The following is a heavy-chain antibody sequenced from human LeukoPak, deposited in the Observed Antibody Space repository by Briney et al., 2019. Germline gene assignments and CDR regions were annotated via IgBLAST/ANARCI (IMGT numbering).Heavy chain of an antibody. CDR3: ATGRRYYYMDV. Sequence: SVKVSCKASGGTFSSYAISWVRQAPGQGLEWMGGIIPIFGTANYAQKFQGRVTMTEDTSTDTAYMELSSLRSEDTAVYYCATGRRYYYMDVWGKGTTVTVSS. V-gene: IGHV1-69*06. CDR1: GGTFSSYA. CDR2: IIPIFGTA. J-gene: IGHJ6*03.